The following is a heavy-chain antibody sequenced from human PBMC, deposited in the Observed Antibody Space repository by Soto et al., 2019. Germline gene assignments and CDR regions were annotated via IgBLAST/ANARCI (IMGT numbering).Heavy chain of an antibody. Sequence: XGSLRLYCAASGVPFTNYWMNWVRQTPGKGLMWVSRISPDGSDVGYADSVEGRFTVSRDNAKNTLYLQMHSPRAEDTAMYYCACWGHIVPVAPSDFDRWGQGPLVTVSS. CDR2: ISPDGSDV. J-gene: IGHJ4*02. V-gene: IGHV3-74*01. CDR3: ACWGHIVPVAPSDFDR. D-gene: IGHD2-8*02. CDR1: GVPFTNYW.